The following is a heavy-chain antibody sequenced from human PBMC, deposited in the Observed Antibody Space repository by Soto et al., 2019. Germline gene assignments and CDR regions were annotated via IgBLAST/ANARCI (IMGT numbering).Heavy chain of an antibody. V-gene: IGHV4-34*01. Sequence: PSETLSLTCAVYGGSFSGYYWSWIRQPPGKGLEWIGEINHSGSTNYNPSLKSRVTISVDTSKNQFSLKLSSVTAADTAVYYCARGRKLLWFGESSFRFDPWGQGTLVTVSS. D-gene: IGHD3-10*01. CDR1: GGSFSGYY. CDR3: ARGRKLLWFGESSFRFDP. CDR2: INHSGST. J-gene: IGHJ5*02.